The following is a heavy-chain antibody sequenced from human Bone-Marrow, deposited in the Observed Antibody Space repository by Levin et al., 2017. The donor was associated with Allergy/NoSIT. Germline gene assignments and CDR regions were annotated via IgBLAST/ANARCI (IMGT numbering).Heavy chain of an antibody. D-gene: IGHD6-19*01. CDR2: ISYTGTA. V-gene: IGHV4-31*03. Sequence: SETLSLTCTVSGGSIISGAYFWSWVRQLPGKGLEWIGYISYTGTASYNPSLKSRVIISVDTSKNHFSLKLNSLTAADTAVYYCAREVNAVADTDAFDIWGQGTMVTVSS. J-gene: IGHJ3*02. CDR3: AREVNAVADTDAFDI. CDR1: GGSIISGAYF.